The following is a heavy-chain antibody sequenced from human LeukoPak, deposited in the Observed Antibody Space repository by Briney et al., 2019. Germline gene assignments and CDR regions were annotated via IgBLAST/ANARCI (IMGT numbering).Heavy chain of an antibody. CDR1: GGSISSSSFY. Sequence: SETLSLTCTVSGGSISSSSFYWGWIRQPPGKGLEWIGSIYHSGSTYYNPSLKSRVTISVDTSKNQFSLKLSSVTAADTAVYYCAREGASSGYYGSIFDYWGQGTLVTVSS. CDR3: AREGASSGYYGSIFDY. J-gene: IGHJ4*02. D-gene: IGHD3-22*01. CDR2: IYHSGST. V-gene: IGHV4-39*07.